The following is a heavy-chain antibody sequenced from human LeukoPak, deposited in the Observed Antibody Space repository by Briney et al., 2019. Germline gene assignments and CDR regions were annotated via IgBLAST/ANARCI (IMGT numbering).Heavy chain of an antibody. CDR2: IYPGDSDT. CDR1: GYSFSNYW. Sequence: GESLKISCEGSGYSFSNYWIGWVRQMPGKGLEWMGIIYPGDSDTRYSPSFQGQVTISADKSISTAYLQWSSLKASDTAMHYCARLPGVQLWMSTDYWGQGTLVTVSS. CDR3: ARLPGVQLWMSTDY. V-gene: IGHV5-51*01. J-gene: IGHJ4*02. D-gene: IGHD5-18*01.